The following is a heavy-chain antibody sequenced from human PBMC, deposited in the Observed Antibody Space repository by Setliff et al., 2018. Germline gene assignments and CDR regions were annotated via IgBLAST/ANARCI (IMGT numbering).Heavy chain of an antibody. J-gene: IGHJ6*03. CDR1: GGSFSGYY. CDR2: INHSGST. Sequence: SETLSLTCAVYGGSFSGYYWGWIRQPPGKGLEWIGEINHSGSTNYNPSLKSRVTISVDTSKNQFSLKLSSVTAADTAVYYCARAYSYYYYYMDVWGKGTTVTVSS. CDR3: ARAYSYYYYYMDV. V-gene: IGHV4-34*01. D-gene: IGHD4-4*01.